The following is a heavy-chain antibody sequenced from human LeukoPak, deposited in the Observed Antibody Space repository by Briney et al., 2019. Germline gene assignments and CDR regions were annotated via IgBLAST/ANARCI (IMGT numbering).Heavy chain of an antibody. CDR1: GGSVSSSGYS. V-gene: IGHV4-61*08. CDR3: ALRRLTSAQIIEDNWFDP. Sequence: SEPLSLTCTVSGGSVSSSGYSWNWIRQPPGKTLEWIGYTYYSGRTNYNPSLKSRLTISLDTSKNQFSLRLTSVTAADTAVYYCALRRLTSAQIIEDNWFDPWGQGTLV. D-gene: IGHD2/OR15-2a*01. J-gene: IGHJ5*02. CDR2: TYYSGRT.